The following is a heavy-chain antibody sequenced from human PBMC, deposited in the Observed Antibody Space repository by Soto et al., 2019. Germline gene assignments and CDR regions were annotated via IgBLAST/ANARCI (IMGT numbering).Heavy chain of an antibody. CDR2: IYPGDSDT. CDR3: ARGAGSGSYHYYYYYMDV. D-gene: IGHD3-10*01. J-gene: IGHJ6*03. Sequence: PGESLKISCKGSGYSFTSYWIGWVRQMPGKGLEWMGIIYPGDSDTRYSPSFQGQVTMTRDTSISTAYMELSRLRSDDTAVYYCARGAGSGSYHYYYYYMDVWGKGTTVTVSS. V-gene: IGHV5-51*01. CDR1: GYSFTSYW.